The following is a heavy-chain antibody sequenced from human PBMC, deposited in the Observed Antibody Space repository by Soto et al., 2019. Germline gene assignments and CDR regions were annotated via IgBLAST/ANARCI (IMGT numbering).Heavy chain of an antibody. CDR2: ISGSGGGT. J-gene: IGHJ3*02. V-gene: IGHV3-23*01. D-gene: IGHD3-22*01. CDR1: GFTFSSYA. CDR3: ARERGPYYYDSSGYYYDDAFDI. Sequence: GGSLRLSCAASGFTFSSYAMTWVRQAPGKGLEWVSAISGSGGGTYYADSVKGRFTISRDNSKNTLYLQMNSLRAEDTAVYYCARERGPYYYDSSGYYYDDAFDIWGQGTMVTVS.